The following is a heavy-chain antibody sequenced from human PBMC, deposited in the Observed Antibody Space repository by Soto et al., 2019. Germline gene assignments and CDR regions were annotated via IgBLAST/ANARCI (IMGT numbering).Heavy chain of an antibody. CDR1: GFTFSTFA. V-gene: IGHV3-23*01. D-gene: IGHD6-6*01. Sequence: EVHLLESGGGLVQPGGSLRLSCAASGFTFSTFAMTWVRQAPGKGLEWVSGITASGGTRDYADSVKGRFTISRDNSKNTLYLQMNSMRAEDTALYYCANFEYSSSSLRGLDGYGGQGTLVTVAS. CDR3: ANFEYSSSSLRGLDGY. CDR2: ITASGGTR. J-gene: IGHJ4*02.